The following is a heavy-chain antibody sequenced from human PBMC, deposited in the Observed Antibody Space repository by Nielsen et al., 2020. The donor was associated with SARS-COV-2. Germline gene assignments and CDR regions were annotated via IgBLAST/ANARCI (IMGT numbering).Heavy chain of an antibody. CDR2: ISAYNGNT. J-gene: IGHJ4*02. D-gene: IGHD3-16*01. CDR3: ARDVNMITFGGVMYYFDY. V-gene: IGHV1-18*01. CDR1: GYTFTSYD. Sequence: ASVKVSCKASGYTFTSYDINWVRQATGQGLEWMGWISAYNGNTNYAQKLQGRVTMTTDTSTSTAYMELSSLRSEDTAVYYCARDVNMITFGGVMYYFDYWGQGTLVTVSS.